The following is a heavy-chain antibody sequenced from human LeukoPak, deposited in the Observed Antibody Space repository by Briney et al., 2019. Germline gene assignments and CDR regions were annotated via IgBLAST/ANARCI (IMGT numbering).Heavy chain of an antibody. CDR2: INPNSGGT. CDR3: ARSLLGYCSSTSCPREYQGY. CDR1: GYTFTGYY. D-gene: IGHD2-2*01. Sequence: ASVKVSCKASGYTFTGYYMHWVRQAPGQGLEWMGWINPNSGGTNYAQKFQGRLTMTRDTSISTAYMELSRLRSDDTAVYYCARSLLGYCSSTSCPREYQGYWGQGTLVTVSS. J-gene: IGHJ4*02. V-gene: IGHV1-2*02.